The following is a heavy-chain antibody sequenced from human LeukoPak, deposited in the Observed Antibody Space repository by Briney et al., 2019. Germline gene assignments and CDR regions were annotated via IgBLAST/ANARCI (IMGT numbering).Heavy chain of an antibody. CDR3: AKEPAHYSGGPVGY. Sequence: GGSLRLSCAASGFTFDDYAMHWVRQAPGKGLEWVSGISWNSGSIGYADSVKGRFTISRDNAKNSLYLQMNRLRAEDTALYYCAKEPAHYSGGPVGYWGQGTLVTVS. D-gene: IGHD6-19*01. CDR2: ISWNSGSI. CDR1: GFTFDDYA. V-gene: IGHV3-9*01. J-gene: IGHJ4*02.